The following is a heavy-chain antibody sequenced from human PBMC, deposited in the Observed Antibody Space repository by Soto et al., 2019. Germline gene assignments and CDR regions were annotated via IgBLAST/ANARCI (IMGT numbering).Heavy chain of an antibody. CDR2: IIPISGTA. CDR1: GGTFSSYA. V-gene: IGHV1-69*01. D-gene: IGHD2-2*01. CDR3: ARSQGSSTSLEIYYYYYYAMDV. Sequence: QVQLVQSGAEVKKPGSSVKVSCKASGGTFSSYAISWVRQAPGQGLEWMGGIIPISGTANYAQKFQGRVTITADESTRTAYMELSSLRSEDTAVYYCARSQGSSTSLEIYYYYYYAMDVWGQGTTVTVSS. J-gene: IGHJ6*02.